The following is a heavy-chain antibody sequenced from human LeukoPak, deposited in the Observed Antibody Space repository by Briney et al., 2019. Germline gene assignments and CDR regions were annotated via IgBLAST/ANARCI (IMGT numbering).Heavy chain of an antibody. CDR2: IIPISGTA. Sequence: GASVKVSCKASGGTFSSYAISWVRQAPGQGLGWMGGIIPISGTANYAQKFQGRVTITADESTSTAYMELSSLRSEDTAVYYCARGGLSRYYYDTRGYYHAFDIWGQGTMVTVSS. CDR1: GGTFSSYA. D-gene: IGHD3-22*01. J-gene: IGHJ3*02. CDR3: ARGGLSRYYYDTRGYYHAFDI. V-gene: IGHV1-69*13.